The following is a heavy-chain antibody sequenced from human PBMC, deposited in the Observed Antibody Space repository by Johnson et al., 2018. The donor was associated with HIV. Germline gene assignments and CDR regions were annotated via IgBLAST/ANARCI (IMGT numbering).Heavy chain of an antibody. CDR3: TTDQLQQLVHDAFDI. J-gene: IGHJ3*02. D-gene: IGHD6-13*01. CDR1: GFTFSSYA. CDR2: INWNGGST. Sequence: EVQLVESGGGLVQPGGSLRLSCAASGFTFSSYAMHWVRQAPGKGLEWVSGINWNGGSTYYADSVKGRFTISRDNSKNTLYLQMNSLKTEDTAVYYCTTDQLQQLVHDAFDIWGQGTMVTVSS. V-gene: IGHV3-23*04.